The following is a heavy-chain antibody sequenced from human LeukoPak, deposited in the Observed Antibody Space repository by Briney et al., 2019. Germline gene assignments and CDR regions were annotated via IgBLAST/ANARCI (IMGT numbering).Heavy chain of an antibody. D-gene: IGHD1-20*01. CDR2: IIPILGIA. Sequence: SVKVSCKASGGTLSSYAISWVRRAPGQGLEWMGRIIPILGIANYAQKFQGRVTITADKSTSTAYMELSSLRSEDTAVYYCAREAYLGANNWRYYYYGMDVWGQGTTVTVSS. CDR3: AREAYLGANNWRYYYYGMDV. V-gene: IGHV1-69*04. J-gene: IGHJ6*02. CDR1: GGTLSSYA.